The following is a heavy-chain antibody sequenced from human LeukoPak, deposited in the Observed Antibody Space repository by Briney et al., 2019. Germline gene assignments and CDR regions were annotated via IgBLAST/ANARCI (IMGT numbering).Heavy chain of an antibody. CDR1: GYTLTELS. V-gene: IGHV1-24*01. CDR3: ATVMRWFGDPYYMDV. D-gene: IGHD3-10*01. Sequence: ASVKVSCKVSGYTLTELSMHWVRHAPGKGLEWMGGFDPEDGETIYAQKFQGRVTMTEDTSTGTAYMELSSLRSEDTAVYYCATVMRWFGDPYYMDVWGKGTTVTVSS. CDR2: FDPEDGET. J-gene: IGHJ6*03.